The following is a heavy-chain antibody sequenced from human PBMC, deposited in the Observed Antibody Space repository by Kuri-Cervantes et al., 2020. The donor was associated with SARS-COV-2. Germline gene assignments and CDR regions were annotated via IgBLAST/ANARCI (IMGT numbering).Heavy chain of an antibody. V-gene: IGHV3-23*01. D-gene: IGHD6-13*01. CDR1: GFTFSSYV. J-gene: IGHJ6*02. Sequence: GGSLRLSCEASGFTFSSYVMSWVRQAPGKGLEWVSGISARGGGTYYGDSVKGRCTISRDNSKNILYLQMHSLRAEDTAIYYCAKGVAAVGTAGGTYYYHGMDVWGQGTTVTVSS. CDR3: AKGVAAVGTAGGTYYYHGMDV. CDR2: ISARGGGT.